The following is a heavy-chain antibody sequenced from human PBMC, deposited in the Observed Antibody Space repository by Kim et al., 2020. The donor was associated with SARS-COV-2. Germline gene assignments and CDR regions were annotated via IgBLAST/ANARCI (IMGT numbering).Heavy chain of an antibody. CDR2: ISYDGNNI. J-gene: IGHJ4*02. CDR1: GLTFSSYG. D-gene: IGHD2-8*02. V-gene: IGHV3-30*18. CDR3: AKGSGTWCFDD. Sequence: GGSLRLSCAASGLTFSSYGMHWVRQAPGKGLEWVAVISYDGNNIDYADSVKGRFTISRDNSKNTLYLQMNNLRVEDTAVFYCAKGSGTWCFDDWGEGTLV.